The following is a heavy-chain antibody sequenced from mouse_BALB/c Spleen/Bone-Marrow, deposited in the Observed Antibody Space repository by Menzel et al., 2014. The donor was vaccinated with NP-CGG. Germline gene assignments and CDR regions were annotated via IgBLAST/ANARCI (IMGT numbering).Heavy chain of an antibody. CDR1: GYTFTSYW. CDR2: INPTNGST. CDR3: ASGPWYFDV. D-gene: IGHD3-1*01. V-gene: IGHV1S81*02. Sequence: QVQLQQSGAELVRPGVSVELSCKASGYTFTSYWMHWIKQRPEQGLERIGEINPTNGSTNYNEEFKTKATLTVDKSSSTAYMQLSSLTSEDSAVYYCASGPWYFDVWGAGTTVTVSS. J-gene: IGHJ1*01.